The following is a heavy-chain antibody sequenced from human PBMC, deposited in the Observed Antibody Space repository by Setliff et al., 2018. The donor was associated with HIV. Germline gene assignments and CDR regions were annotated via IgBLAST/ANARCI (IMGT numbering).Heavy chain of an antibody. V-gene: IGHV3-23*01. CDR3: AGESSIAVAEYFQH. Sequence: PGGSLRLSCAASGFTFSSYAMSWVRQAPGKGLEWVSAISGSGGSTYYADSVKGRFTTSRDNSKNTLYLQMNSLRAEDTAVYYCAGESSIAVAEYFQHWGQGTLVTVSS. J-gene: IGHJ1*01. D-gene: IGHD6-19*01. CDR2: ISGSGGST. CDR1: GFTFSSYA.